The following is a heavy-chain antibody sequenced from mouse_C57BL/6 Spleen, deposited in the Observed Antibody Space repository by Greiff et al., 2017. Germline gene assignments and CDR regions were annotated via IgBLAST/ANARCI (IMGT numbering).Heavy chain of an antibody. V-gene: IGHV1-55*01. CDR1: GYTFTSYW. CDR3: ARDNCGPPCDY. Sequence: QVQLQQPGAELVKPGASVKMSCKASGYTFTSYWITWVKQRPGQGLEWIGDIYPGSGSTNYNEKFKSKATLTVDTSSSTAYMQISSLTSEDSAVYYCARDNCGPPCDYWGQGTTLTVSS. CDR2: IYPGSGST. D-gene: IGHD1-3*01. J-gene: IGHJ2*01.